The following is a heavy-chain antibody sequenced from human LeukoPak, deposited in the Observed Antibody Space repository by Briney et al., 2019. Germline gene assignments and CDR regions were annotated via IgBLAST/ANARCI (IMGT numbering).Heavy chain of an antibody. CDR3: AREIGYQLLSNGN. CDR2: ISSASNTI. D-gene: IGHD2-2*01. CDR1: GFTFSSYS. V-gene: IGHV3-48*01. Sequence: GGSLRLSCAASGFTFSSYSMNWVRQAPGKGLEWVSYISSASNTIYYADSVKGRFTISRDNAKNSLYLQMNSLRAEDTAVYYCAREIGYQLLSNGNWGQGTLVTVSS. J-gene: IGHJ4*02.